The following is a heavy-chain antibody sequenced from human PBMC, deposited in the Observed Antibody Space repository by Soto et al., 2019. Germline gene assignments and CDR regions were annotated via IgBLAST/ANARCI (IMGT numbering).Heavy chain of an antibody. CDR1: GFTFSDYY. CDR3: AKEYGRLDY. CDR2: ISSSSGYT. J-gene: IGHJ4*02. D-gene: IGHD4-17*01. Sequence: PGGSLRLSCAASGFTFSDYYMSWIRQAPGKGLEWVSYISSSSGYTNYADSVKGRFTISRDNAKNSLYLQMNSLRVEDTAVYYCAKEYGRLDYWGQGTLVTVSS. V-gene: IGHV3-11*06.